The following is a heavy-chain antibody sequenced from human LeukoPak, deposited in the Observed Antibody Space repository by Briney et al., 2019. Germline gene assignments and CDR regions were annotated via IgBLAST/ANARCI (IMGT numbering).Heavy chain of an antibody. CDR2: IKQDGSEK. J-gene: IGHJ4*02. D-gene: IGHD6-13*01. V-gene: IGHV3-7*01. CDR1: GFIFSSYW. CDR3: ARGQYTSSWFSSRD. Sequence: GGSLRLSCAASGFIFSSYWMNWVRQAPGQGLEWVANIKQDGSEKYYVDSVKGRFTISRDNAKNSLYLQMNSLRAEDTAVYYCARGQYTSSWFSSRDWVQGTLVTVSS.